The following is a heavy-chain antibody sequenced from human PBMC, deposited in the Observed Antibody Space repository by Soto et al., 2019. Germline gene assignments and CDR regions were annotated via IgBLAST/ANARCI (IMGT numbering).Heavy chain of an antibody. CDR1: GYTFTSNY. CDR2: VNPSDGYT. J-gene: IGHJ4*02. Sequence: ASVKVSCKASGYTFTSNYMHWVRQAPGQGPEWMGIVNPSDGYTNYAQKFQGRVTMTRDTSTSTVYMELSSLRSEDTAVYYCARSRSGWNWDSWGQGTLVTVSS. V-gene: IGHV1-46*01. D-gene: IGHD6-19*01. CDR3: ARSRSGWNWDS.